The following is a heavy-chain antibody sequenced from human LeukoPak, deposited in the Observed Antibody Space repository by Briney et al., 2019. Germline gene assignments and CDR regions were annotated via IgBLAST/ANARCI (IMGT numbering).Heavy chain of an antibody. Sequence: GGSLRLSCAASGFTFDDYAMHWVRQAPGKGLEWVSGISWNSGSIGYADSVKGRFTISRDNAKNSLYLQMNSLRAEDTALYYCAKGMFFDRCNAFDIWGQGTMVTVSS. J-gene: IGHJ3*02. CDR1: GFTFDDYA. D-gene: IGHD3/OR15-3a*01. V-gene: IGHV3-9*01. CDR2: ISWNSGSI. CDR3: AKGMFFDRCNAFDI.